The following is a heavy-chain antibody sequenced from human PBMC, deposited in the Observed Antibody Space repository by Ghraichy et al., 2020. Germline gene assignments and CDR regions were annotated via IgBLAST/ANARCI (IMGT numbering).Heavy chain of an antibody. V-gene: IGHV3-21*01. CDR1: GFTFSSYS. D-gene: IGHD4-17*01. J-gene: IGHJ4*02. CDR2: ISSSSSYI. Sequence: GGSLRLSCAASGFTFSSYSMNWVRQAPGKGLEWVSSISSSSSYIYYADSVKGRFTISRDNAKNSLYLQMNSLRAEDTAVYYCARGTTVTTLSENDYWGQGTLVTVSS. CDR3: ARGTTVTTLSENDY.